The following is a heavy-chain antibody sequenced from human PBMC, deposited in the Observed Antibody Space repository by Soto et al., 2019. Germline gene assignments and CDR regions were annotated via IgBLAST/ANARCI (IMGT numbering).Heavy chain of an antibody. Sequence: HPGGSLRRSCAASGFTFSSYAMSCVRQAPGKGLEWVSTISGSGGSTYYADSVKGRFTISRDNSKNTLYLQMNSLRAEDTAVYYCAKDSGSSGYYYYWGQGTLVTVSS. J-gene: IGHJ4*02. V-gene: IGHV3-23*01. D-gene: IGHD3-22*01. CDR2: ISGSGGST. CDR3: AKDSGSSGYYYY. CDR1: GFTFSSYA.